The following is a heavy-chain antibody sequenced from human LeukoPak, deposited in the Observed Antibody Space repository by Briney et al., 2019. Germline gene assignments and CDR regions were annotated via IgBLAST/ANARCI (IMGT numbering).Heavy chain of an antibody. D-gene: IGHD5-24*01. CDR1: GFTFGNHA. V-gene: IGHV3-23*01. CDR3: AKEDGSPYYFDF. CDR2: VSHSGGST. Sequence: GGSLRLSCAASGFTFGNHAMSWVRQSPGKGLEWVSAVSHSGGSTYYADSVKGRFTISRDNSKDTLYLQMHSLRAEDTALYYCAKEDGSPYYFDFWGQGVLVTVSS. J-gene: IGHJ4*02.